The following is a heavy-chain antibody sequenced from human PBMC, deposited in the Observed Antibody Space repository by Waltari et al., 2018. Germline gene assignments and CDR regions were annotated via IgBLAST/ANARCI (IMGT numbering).Heavy chain of an antibody. J-gene: IGHJ4*02. CDR2: ITDSGSIT. D-gene: IGHD6-13*01. CDR3: VTRSSWYYFDY. CDR1: GLTFSSSA. V-gene: IGHV3-23*01. Sequence: EVQLLESGGGLVQPGGSLRLSCAASGLTFSSSAMSWVRQVPGKGLEWVSYITDSGSITYYADSVKGWFTISRDNSQNTLYLQMNSLRAGDTAVYFCVTRSSWYYFDYWGQGTLVTVSS.